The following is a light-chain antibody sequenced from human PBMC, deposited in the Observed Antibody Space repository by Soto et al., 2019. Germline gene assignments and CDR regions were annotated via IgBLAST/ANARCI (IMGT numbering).Light chain of an antibody. CDR2: DAS. V-gene: IGKV1-33*01. CDR1: QDISNY. J-gene: IGKJ5*01. CDR3: QQYDNRPLT. Sequence: DIQITQSKSSLSASVGDRVTITCQASQDISNYLNWYQQKPGKAPKLLIYDASNLETGVPSRFSGSGSGTDFTFTISSLQPEDIATYYCQQYDNRPLTFGQGTRLEIK.